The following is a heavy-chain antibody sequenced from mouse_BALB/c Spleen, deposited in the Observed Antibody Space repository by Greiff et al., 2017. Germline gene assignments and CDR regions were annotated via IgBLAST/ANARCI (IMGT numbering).Heavy chain of an antibody. Sequence: EVKLMESGGGLVQPGGSRKLSCAASGFTFSSFGMHWVRQAPEKGLEWVAYISSGSSTIYYADTVKGRFTISRDNPKNTLFLQMTSLRSEDTAMYYCARRYYGSSPHAMDYWGQGTSVTVSS. CDR2: ISSGSSTI. V-gene: IGHV5-17*02. J-gene: IGHJ4*01. D-gene: IGHD1-1*01. CDR3: ARRYYGSSPHAMDY. CDR1: GFTFSSFG.